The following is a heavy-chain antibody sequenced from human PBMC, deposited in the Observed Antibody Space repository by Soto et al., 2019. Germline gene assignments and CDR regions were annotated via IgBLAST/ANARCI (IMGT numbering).Heavy chain of an antibody. J-gene: IGHJ6*02. CDR3: ARPRGYDSPQSTTPPRYYYGMDV. Sequence: GESLKISCKGSGYSCTSYWIGWVRQMPGKGLEWMGIIYPGDSDTRYSPSFQGQVTISADKSISTAYLQWSSLKASDTAIYYCARPRGYDSPQSTTPPRYYYGMDVRGQGTTVTV. D-gene: IGHD5-12*01. CDR2: IYPGDSDT. CDR1: GYSCTSYW. V-gene: IGHV5-51*01.